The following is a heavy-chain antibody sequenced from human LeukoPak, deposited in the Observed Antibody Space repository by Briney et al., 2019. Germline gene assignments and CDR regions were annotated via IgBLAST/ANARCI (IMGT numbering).Heavy chain of an antibody. J-gene: IGHJ6*02. CDR1: GFTFSSYA. CDR3: ARSRGELWDYYYYGMDV. D-gene: IGHD1-26*01. Sequence: PGGSLRLSCAASGFTFSSYAMHWVRQAPGKGLEWVAVISYDRSNKYYADSVKGRFTISRDNSKNTLYLQMNSLRAEDTAVYYCARSRGELWDYYYYGMDVWGQGTSVTVSS. V-gene: IGHV3-30-3*01. CDR2: ISYDRSNK.